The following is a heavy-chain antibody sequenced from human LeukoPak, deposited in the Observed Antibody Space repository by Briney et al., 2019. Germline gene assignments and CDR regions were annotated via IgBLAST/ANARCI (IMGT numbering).Heavy chain of an antibody. CDR1: GLTFSSHW. Sequence: PGGSLRLSCAASGLTFSSHWMHWVRQAPGKGLVWVSVIGSSGSTHYADSVKGRFTISRDNSKNTLYLQMNSLRAEDTAVYYCARERMTHYYDSSGYSHEFDYWGQGTLVTVSS. J-gene: IGHJ4*02. V-gene: IGHV3-66*01. CDR2: IGSSGST. CDR3: ARERMTHYYDSSGYSHEFDY. D-gene: IGHD3-22*01.